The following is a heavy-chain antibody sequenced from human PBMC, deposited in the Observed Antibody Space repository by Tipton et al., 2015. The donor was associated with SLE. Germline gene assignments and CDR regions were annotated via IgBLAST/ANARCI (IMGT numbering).Heavy chain of an antibody. D-gene: IGHD5-12*01. Sequence: TLSLTCTVSGDSISSYYWSWIRQPPGKGLEWIGYIYYSGSTNYNPSLKSRVTISVDTSKNQFSLKLSSVTAADTAVYYCARRNIVGYTFDIWGQGTMVTVSS. CDR2: IYYSGST. J-gene: IGHJ3*02. CDR3: ARRNIVGYTFDI. V-gene: IGHV4-59*01. CDR1: GDSISSYY.